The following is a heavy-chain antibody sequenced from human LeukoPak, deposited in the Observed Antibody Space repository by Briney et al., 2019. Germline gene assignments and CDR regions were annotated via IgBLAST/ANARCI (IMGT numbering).Heavy chain of an antibody. CDR1: GFSLSTSGMC. J-gene: IGHJ4*02. V-gene: IGHV2-5*08. CDR3: AHAYSSSWRELYYFDY. CDR2: IDWDDDK. D-gene: IGHD6-13*01. Sequence: SGPALVKPPQTLTLTCTFSGFSLSTSGMCVSWIRQPPGKALEWLARIDWDDDKRYSPSLKSRLTITKDTSKNQVVLTMTNMDPVDTATYYCAHAYSSSWRELYYFDYWGQGTLVTVSS.